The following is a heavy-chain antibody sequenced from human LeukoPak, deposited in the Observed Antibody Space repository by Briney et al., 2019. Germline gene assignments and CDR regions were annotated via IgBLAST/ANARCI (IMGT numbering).Heavy chain of an antibody. Sequence: SETLSLTCAVYGGSFSGYYWSWIRQPPGKGLEWIGEINYSGSTSYNPSLKSRVTISVDTSKNQFSLKLSSVTAADTAVYYCARGSYYYGSGSYYPNWFDPWGQGTLVTVSS. CDR1: GGSFSGYY. D-gene: IGHD3-10*01. J-gene: IGHJ5*02. CDR3: ARGSYYYGSGSYYPNWFDP. V-gene: IGHV4-34*01. CDR2: INYSGST.